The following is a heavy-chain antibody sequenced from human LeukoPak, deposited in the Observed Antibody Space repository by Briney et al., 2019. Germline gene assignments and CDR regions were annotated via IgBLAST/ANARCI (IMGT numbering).Heavy chain of an antibody. CDR3: AREGTYSNGPDY. CDR1: GFTFSSHW. J-gene: IGHJ4*02. D-gene: IGHD3-22*01. Sequence: GGSLRLSCAASGFTFSSHWMHWVRQAPGKGLVWVSRINSDGTSTTYADSVKGRFTISRDNAKNTLYLQMNGLRVEDTAVFHCAREGTYSNGPDYWGQGTLVTVSS. CDR2: INSDGTST. V-gene: IGHV3-74*01.